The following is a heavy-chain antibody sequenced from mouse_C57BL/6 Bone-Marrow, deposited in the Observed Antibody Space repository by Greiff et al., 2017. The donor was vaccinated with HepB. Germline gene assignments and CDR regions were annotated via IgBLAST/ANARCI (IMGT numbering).Heavy chain of an antibody. CDR1: GYTFTSYW. Sequence: VQLQESGAELVMPGASVKLSCKASGYTFTSYWMHWVKQRPGQGLEWIGEIDPSDSYTNYNQKFKGKSTLTVDKSSSTAYMQLSSLTSEDSAVYYCAREGYYGYLDYWGQGTSVTVSS. CDR3: AREGYYGYLDY. D-gene: IGHD2-2*01. CDR2: IDPSDSYT. J-gene: IGHJ4*01. V-gene: IGHV1-69*01.